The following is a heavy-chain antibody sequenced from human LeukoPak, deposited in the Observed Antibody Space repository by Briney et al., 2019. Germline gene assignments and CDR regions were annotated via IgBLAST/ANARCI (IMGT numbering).Heavy chain of an antibody. V-gene: IGHV3-21*04. D-gene: IGHD1-26*01. CDR3: AKDRYSGSYYGNDAFDI. CDR1: GFTFSTYS. CDR2: ISGGSGYI. Sequence: GGALRLSCAASGFTFSTYSMNWVRQAPGKGLERVSSISGGSGYIYYADSVKGRFTISRDNSKNTLYLQMNSLRAEDTAVYYCAKDRYSGSYYGNDAFDIWGQETMETVSS. J-gene: IGHJ3*02.